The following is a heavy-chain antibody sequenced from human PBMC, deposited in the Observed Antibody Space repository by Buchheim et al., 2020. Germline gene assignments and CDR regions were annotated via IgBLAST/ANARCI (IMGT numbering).Heavy chain of an antibody. Sequence: QVQLQESGPGLVKTSGTLSLTCAVSGGSISTSHWWSWVRQPPGKGLEWIGEIFHTGSTNYNPSLRSRVTILVDKSKNQFSPGLSSVTAADTAVYYCARFYCTTTSCYYFDYWGQGTL. CDR2: IFHTGST. V-gene: IGHV4-4*02. D-gene: IGHD2-2*01. CDR1: GGSISTSHW. J-gene: IGHJ4*02. CDR3: ARFYCTTTSCYYFDY.